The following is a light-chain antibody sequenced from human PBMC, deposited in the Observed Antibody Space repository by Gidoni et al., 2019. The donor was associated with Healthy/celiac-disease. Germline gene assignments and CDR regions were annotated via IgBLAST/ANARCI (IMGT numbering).Light chain of an antibody. J-gene: IGKJ4*01. V-gene: IGKV2-28*01. CDR3: MQALQIALT. CDR2: LGS. Sequence: SVMTQSSLSLPVTPGEPASISCRSSQSLLHSNGYNYLDWYLQKPGQSPQLLIYLGSNRASGVPDRFSGSGSGTDFTLKISRVEAEDVGVYYCMQALQIALTFGGGTKVEIK. CDR1: QSLLHSNGYNY.